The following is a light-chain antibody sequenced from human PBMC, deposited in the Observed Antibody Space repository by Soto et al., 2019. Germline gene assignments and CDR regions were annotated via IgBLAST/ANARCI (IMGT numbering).Light chain of an antibody. CDR3: QQYGRSPYT. V-gene: IGKV3-20*01. CDR1: QSVSSNF. CDR2: GAS. J-gene: IGKJ2*01. Sequence: EIVLTQSPGTLSLSPGERATLSCRASQSVSSNFLAWYQQKPGQAPRLLIYGASSRATGIPDRFSGSGYGTDFTLTISRLEPEDFAVYYWQQYGRSPYTFGQGTKL.